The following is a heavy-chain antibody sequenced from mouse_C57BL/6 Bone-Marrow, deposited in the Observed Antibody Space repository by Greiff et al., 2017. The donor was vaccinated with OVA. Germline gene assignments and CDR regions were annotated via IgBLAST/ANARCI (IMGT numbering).Heavy chain of an antibody. D-gene: IGHD1-1*02. CDR1: GFNIKDDY. V-gene: IGHV14-4*01. CDR2: IDPENGDT. J-gene: IGHJ2*01. CDR3: ATKRWGFDY. Sequence: EVQLQQSGAELVRPGASVKLSCTVSGFNIKDDYMHWVKQRPEQGLEWIGWIDPENGDTEYASKFQGKATITADTSSNTAYLQLSSLTSEDAAVYYCATKRWGFDYWGQGTTLTVSS.